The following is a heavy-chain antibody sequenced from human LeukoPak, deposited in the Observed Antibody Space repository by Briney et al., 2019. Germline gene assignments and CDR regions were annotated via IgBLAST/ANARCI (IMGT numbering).Heavy chain of an antibody. J-gene: IGHJ4*02. D-gene: IGHD3-22*01. CDR1: GFSLSSDE. CDR3: ARYYYYASSGYGYYFDY. V-gene: IGHV3-48*03. CDR2: ISSSGSTI. Sequence: GGSLRLSCAASGFSLSSDEMNWVRQAPGEGLGWGSYISSSGSTIYYADSVKGRFTISRDNAKNSLYLQMNRLRAEDTAVYYCARYYYYASSGYGYYFDYWGQGTLVTVYS.